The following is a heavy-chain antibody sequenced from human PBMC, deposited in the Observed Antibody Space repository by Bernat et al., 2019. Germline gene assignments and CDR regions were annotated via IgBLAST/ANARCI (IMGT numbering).Heavy chain of an antibody. D-gene: IGHD3-22*01. CDR2: ISGDGGST. CDR3: AKDTSATIYYDRSADY. CDR1: GFTFADYA. Sequence: EVQLVESGGGVVQPGGSLRLSCAASGFTFADYAMNWVRQAPGKGLEWVSLISGDGGSTYYADSVRGRFTISRDNSKNSLYLQMNSLRTEDTALYYCAKDTSATIYYDRSADYWGQGTLVTVSS. J-gene: IGHJ4*02. V-gene: IGHV3-43*02.